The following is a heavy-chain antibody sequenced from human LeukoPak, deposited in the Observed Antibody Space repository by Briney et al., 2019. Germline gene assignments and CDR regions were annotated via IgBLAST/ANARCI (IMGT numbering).Heavy chain of an antibody. D-gene: IGHD2-15*01. CDR1: GYTFTSYD. V-gene: IGHV1-46*01. J-gene: IGHJ3*02. Sequence: ASVKVSCKASGYTFTSYDINWVRQAPGQGLEWMGIINPSGGSTSYAQKFQGRVTMTRDMSTSTVYMELSSLRSEDTAVYYCARDCSGGSCYSTHAFDIWGQGTMVTVSS. CDR2: INPSGGST. CDR3: ARDCSGGSCYSTHAFDI.